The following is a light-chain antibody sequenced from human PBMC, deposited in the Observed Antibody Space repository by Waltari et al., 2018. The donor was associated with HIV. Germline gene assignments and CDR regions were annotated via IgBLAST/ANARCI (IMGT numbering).Light chain of an antibody. CDR3: QQYGTSPYT. Sequence: ENVLTQSPGTLSMSPGERAHLSCRASRSVSSNYLTWYQQRPGQAPRLLIYAASTRATAIPDRFSGSGSGTDFTLTISRLEPEDFAVYYCQQYGTSPYTFGQGTKVEI. CDR2: AAS. V-gene: IGKV3-20*01. J-gene: IGKJ2*01. CDR1: RSVSSNY.